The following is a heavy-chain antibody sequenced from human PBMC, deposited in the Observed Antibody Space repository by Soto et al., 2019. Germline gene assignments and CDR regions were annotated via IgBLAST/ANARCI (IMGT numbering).Heavy chain of an antibody. Sequence: GGSLRLSCAASGFTVSSNYMSWVRQAPGKGLEWVSVIYSGGSTYYADSVKGRFTISRDNSKNTLYLQMNSLRAEDTAVYYCARAHSKRSTPSFLYWGRGTLVTXSS. CDR2: IYSGGST. CDR3: ARAHSKRSTPSFLY. CDR1: GFTVSSNY. D-gene: IGHD4-17*01. J-gene: IGHJ4*02. V-gene: IGHV3-66*01.